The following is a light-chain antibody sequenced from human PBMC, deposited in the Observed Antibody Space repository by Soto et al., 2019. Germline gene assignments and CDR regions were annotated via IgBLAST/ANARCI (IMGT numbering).Light chain of an antibody. CDR2: KAS. V-gene: IGKV1-5*03. Sequence: DIQMTQSPSTLSASVGDRVTITCRASQSISSWLAWYQQKPGKAPKLLIYKASSLESGVPSRVSGSGSGTEFTLTISSLQPDDFATYYGQQSFTFGPGTKVDIK. CDR1: QSISSW. CDR3: QQSFT. J-gene: IGKJ3*01.